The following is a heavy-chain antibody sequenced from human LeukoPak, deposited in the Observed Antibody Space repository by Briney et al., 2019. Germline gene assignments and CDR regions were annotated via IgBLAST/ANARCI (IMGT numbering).Heavy chain of an antibody. Sequence: GSLRLSCAASGFTFSSYGMHWVRQAPGKGLEWVAVISYDGSNKYYAGSVKGRFTISRDNSKNTLYLQMNSLRAEDTAVYYCAKDWDIIYNAFDIWGQGTMVTVSS. V-gene: IGHV3-30*18. CDR3: AKDWDIIYNAFDI. CDR2: ISYDGSNK. CDR1: GFTFSSYG. J-gene: IGHJ3*02. D-gene: IGHD2-15*01.